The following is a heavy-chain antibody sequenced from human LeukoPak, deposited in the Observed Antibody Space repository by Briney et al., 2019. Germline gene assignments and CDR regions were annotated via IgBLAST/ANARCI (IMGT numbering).Heavy chain of an antibody. D-gene: IGHD6-19*01. CDR3: AKYGAGVTAYFDY. J-gene: IGHJ4*02. Sequence: PGGFLRLSCAASGFTFSSYAMIWVREAPGKGLEWVSAISGSGGSTYYADSVKGRFTISRDNSKNTLYLQMNSLRAEDTAVYYCAKYGAGVTAYFDYWGQGTLVTVSS. CDR1: GFTFSSYA. CDR2: ISGSGGST. V-gene: IGHV3-23*01.